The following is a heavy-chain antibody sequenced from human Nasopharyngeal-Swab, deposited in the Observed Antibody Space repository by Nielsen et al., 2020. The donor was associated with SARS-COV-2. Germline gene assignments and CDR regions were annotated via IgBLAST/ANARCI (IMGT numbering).Heavy chain of an antibody. CDR3: AKNHFYDSGSYDRLYFDF. J-gene: IGHJ4*02. D-gene: IGHD3-10*01. CDR2: FSYDGSTR. Sequence: SLKISCAAFGFTLSDYAMHWVRQAPGKGLERVALFSYDGSTRYFADSMKGRFSISRDNIKNILYLQMDSLRADDTAVYYCAKNHFYDSGSYDRLYFDFWGQGTLVTVAS. CDR1: GFTLSDYA. V-gene: IGHV3-30*18.